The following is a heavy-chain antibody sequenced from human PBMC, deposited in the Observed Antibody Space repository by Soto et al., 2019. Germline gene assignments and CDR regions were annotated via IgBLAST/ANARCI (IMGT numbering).Heavy chain of an antibody. D-gene: IGHD3-10*01. Sequence: QVQLVQSGAEEKKPGASVKVSCKASGYTITSYAIHWVRQAPGQRLEWMGWINAGNGNRKYSQKLQGRVTITRDTSASTAYMELSSLRSEDTAVYYCARGTPVWFDPWGQGTLVTVSS. CDR3: ARGTPVWFDP. CDR1: GYTITSYA. J-gene: IGHJ5*02. CDR2: INAGNGNR. V-gene: IGHV1-3*05.